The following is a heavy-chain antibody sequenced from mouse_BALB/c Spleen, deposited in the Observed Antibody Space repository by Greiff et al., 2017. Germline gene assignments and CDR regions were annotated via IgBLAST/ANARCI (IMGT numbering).Heavy chain of an antibody. J-gene: IGHJ4*01. CDR1: GYSITSDYA. V-gene: IGHV3-2*02. Sequence: EVQLVESGPGLVKPSQSLSLTCTVTGYSITSDYAWNWIRQFPGNKLEWMGYISYSGSTSYNPSLKSRISITRDTSKNQFFLQLNSVTTEDTATYYCAKGRTGAMDYWGQGTSVTVSS. CDR3: AKGRTGAMDY. CDR2: ISYSGST.